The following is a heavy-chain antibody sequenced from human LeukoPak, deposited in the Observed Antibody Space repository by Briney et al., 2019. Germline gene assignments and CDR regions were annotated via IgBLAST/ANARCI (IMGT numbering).Heavy chain of an antibody. D-gene: IGHD2-2*01. CDR3: ARGPGAMYFDF. CDR2: IYYSGTT. J-gene: IGHJ4*02. CDR1: GGSIISYC. V-gene: IGHV4-59*01. Sequence: SETLSLTCAVSGGSIISYCWSWLRQPPGKGLEWIGYIYYSGTTNCNPSLKSRVTISVDRSKNQFSLKLSSVTAADTAVYYCARGPGAMYFDFWGQGTMVTVSS.